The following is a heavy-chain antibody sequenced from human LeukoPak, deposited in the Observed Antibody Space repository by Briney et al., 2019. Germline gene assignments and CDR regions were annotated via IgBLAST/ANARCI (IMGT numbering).Heavy chain of an antibody. D-gene: IGHD4-11*01. CDR2: ICLYSGSI. Sequence: SGGSVTLSCAPSGFPFDGYAMHGVRQAPGRGLAGVSCICLYSGSIRFAAPVKGRFPISRYNAKNSLNLQINSLRAEATDLYYCAKGLHEYYFDYWGQGTLVTVSS. J-gene: IGHJ4*02. V-gene: IGHV3-9*01. CDR3: AKGLHEYYFDY. CDR1: GFPFDGYA.